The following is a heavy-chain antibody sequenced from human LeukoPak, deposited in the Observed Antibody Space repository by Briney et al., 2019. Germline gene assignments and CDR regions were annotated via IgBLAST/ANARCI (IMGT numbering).Heavy chain of an antibody. D-gene: IGHD2-2*01. J-gene: IGHJ4*02. CDR2: ISSSGSTI. CDR3: ARDSRVDGSFDY. CDR1: GFPFSSYE. Sequence: QPGGSLRLSCAASGFPFSSYEMNWVRQAPGQGLEWVSYISSSGSTIYSADSVKGRFTISRDNAKNSLYLQMNSLRAEDTALYYCARDSRVDGSFDYWGQGTLVTVSS. V-gene: IGHV3-48*03.